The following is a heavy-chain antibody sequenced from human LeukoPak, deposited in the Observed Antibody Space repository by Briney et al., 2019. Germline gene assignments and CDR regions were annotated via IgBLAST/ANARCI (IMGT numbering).Heavy chain of an antibody. D-gene: IGHD3-10*01. V-gene: IGHV4-59*01. CDR1: GGSISSYY. CDR2: IYYSGST. J-gene: IGHJ3*02. Sequence: SETQSLTCTVSGGSISSYYWSWIRQPPGKGLEWIGYIYYSGSTNYNPSLKSRVTISVDTSKNQFSLKLSSVTAADTAVYYCAGYGSGSGAFDIWGQGTMVTVSS. CDR3: AGYGSGSGAFDI.